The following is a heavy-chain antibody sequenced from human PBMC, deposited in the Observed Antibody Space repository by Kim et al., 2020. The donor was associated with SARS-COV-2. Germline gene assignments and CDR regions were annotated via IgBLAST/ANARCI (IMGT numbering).Heavy chain of an antibody. CDR3: AKVRARLLGYYYYGMDV. Sequence: GGSLRLSCAASGFTISSYTMSWFRQAPGQGLEWVSAISGSGGSTYYADSVKGRFTISRDNSKNTLYLQMNRLRAEDTAVYYCAKVRARLLGYYYYGMDVWGRGTTVTVSS. V-gene: IGHV3-23*01. D-gene: IGHD2-8*02. CDR1: GFTISSYT. J-gene: IGHJ6*02. CDR2: ISGSGGST.